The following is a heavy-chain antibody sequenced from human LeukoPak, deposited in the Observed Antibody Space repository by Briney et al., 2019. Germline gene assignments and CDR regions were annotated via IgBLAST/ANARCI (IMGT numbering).Heavy chain of an antibody. CDR2: ISGSGSIT. D-gene: IGHD2-2*01. CDR1: GFTFSTYA. J-gene: IGHJ4*02. CDR3: ARTELGYCSSTSCPPDY. V-gene: IGHV3-23*01. Sequence: PGGSLRLSCEASGFTFSTYAMSWVRQAPGKGLEWVSGISGSGSITYYADSLKGRFTISRDNSKYTLFLEMSSLRAEDTAVYYCARTELGYCSSTSCPPDYWGQGTLVTVSS.